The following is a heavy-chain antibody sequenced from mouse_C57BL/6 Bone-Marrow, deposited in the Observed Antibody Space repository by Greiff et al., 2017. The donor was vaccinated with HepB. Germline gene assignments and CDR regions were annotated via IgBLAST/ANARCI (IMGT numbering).Heavy chain of an antibody. Sequence: EVQLQQSGPELVKPGASVKISCKASGYTFTDYYMNWVKQSHGKSLEWIGDINPNNGGTSYNQKFKGKATLTVDKSSSTAYMELRSLTSEDSAVYYCARSGNYYGPLNFDYWGQGTTLTVSS. CDR1: GYTFTDYY. J-gene: IGHJ2*01. V-gene: IGHV1-26*01. D-gene: IGHD1-1*01. CDR2: INPNNGGT. CDR3: ARSGNYYGPLNFDY.